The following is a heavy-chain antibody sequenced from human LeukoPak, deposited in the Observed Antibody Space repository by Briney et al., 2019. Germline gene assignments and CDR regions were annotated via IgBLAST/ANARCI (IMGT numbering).Heavy chain of an antibody. CDR3: AKSGFCSGGNCYRGFDF. CDR2: ISSSGSST. V-gene: IGHV3-23*01. D-gene: IGHD2-15*01. CDR1: GFTFTSYA. J-gene: IGHJ4*02. Sequence: GGSLRLSCAASGFTFTSYAMGWVRQAPGKGLECVSSISSSGSSTYYADSVEGRFTISRDTSKNTLYLQMNSLRAEDTAVYHCAKSGFCSGGNCYRGFDFWGQGTQVTVSS.